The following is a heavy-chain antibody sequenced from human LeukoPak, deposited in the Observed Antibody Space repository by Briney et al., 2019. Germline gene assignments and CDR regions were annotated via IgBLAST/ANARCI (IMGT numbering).Heavy chain of an antibody. D-gene: IGHD2-21*02. V-gene: IGHV1-69*05. J-gene: IGHJ4*02. CDR3: ASSNLAYCGGDCYSAFDY. Sequence: SSVKVSCKASGGTFSSYAISWVRQAPGQGLEWMGMTIPIFGTANYAQKLQGRVTITTTESTSTAYMELSSLRSEDTAVYYCASSNLAYCGGDCYSAFDYWGQGTLVTVSS. CDR2: TIPIFGTA. CDR1: GGTFSSYA.